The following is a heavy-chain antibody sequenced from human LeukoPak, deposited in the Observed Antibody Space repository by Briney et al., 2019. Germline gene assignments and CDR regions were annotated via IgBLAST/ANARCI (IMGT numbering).Heavy chain of an antibody. J-gene: IGHJ3*02. V-gene: IGHV3-7*01. CDR2: IKQDGTEK. D-gene: IGHD3-16*01. CDR3: ASPRTWRGAVGGFDI. Sequence: QAGGSLRLSCAASGFTFSNYWMRWVRQAPGKGLEWVANIKQDGTEKYYVDSVKGRFTISRDNAKTSLYLLMNSLTVEDTAVYYCASPRTWRGAVGGFDIWGQGTMVTVS. CDR1: GFTFSNYW.